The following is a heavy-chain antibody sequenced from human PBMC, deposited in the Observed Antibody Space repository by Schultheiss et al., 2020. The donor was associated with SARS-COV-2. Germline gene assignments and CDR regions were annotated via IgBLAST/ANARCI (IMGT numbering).Heavy chain of an antibody. CDR1: GFAFSSYA. J-gene: IGHJ4*02. D-gene: IGHD3-22*01. CDR2: ISNADHT. V-gene: IGHV3-64D*09. CDR3: VRHADYFDSSGYLY. Sequence: GGSLRLSCSASGFAFSSYAMHWVRQAPGKGLEYVSAISNADHTYYADSVRGRFTISRDNSKNTVYLQMSSLRAEDTAVYHCVRHADYFDSSGYLYWGQGGLVTVST.